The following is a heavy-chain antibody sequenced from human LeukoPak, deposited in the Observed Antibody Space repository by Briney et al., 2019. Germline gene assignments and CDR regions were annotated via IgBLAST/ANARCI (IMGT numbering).Heavy chain of an antibody. J-gene: IGHJ4*02. D-gene: IGHD3-22*01. CDR1: GFTFDDYA. V-gene: IGHV3-21*01. CDR2: ISSSSTYM. Sequence: GRSLRLSCAASGFTFDDYAMHWVRQAPGKGLEWVSSISSSSTYMYYADSVKGRFTISRDNAKNSLSLQMNSLRAEDTAVYYCARFGVGYDSSGGIDYWGQGTLVTVSS. CDR3: ARFGVGYDSSGGIDY.